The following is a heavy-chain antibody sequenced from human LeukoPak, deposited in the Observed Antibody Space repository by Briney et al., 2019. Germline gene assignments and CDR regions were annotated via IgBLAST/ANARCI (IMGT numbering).Heavy chain of an antibody. V-gene: IGHV3-23*01. D-gene: IGHD6-19*01. CDR2: ISGSGDST. CDR1: GFTFSSYA. CDR3: AKIRVAGLYDY. Sequence: GGSLRLSCAASGFTFSSYAMSWVRQAPGKGLEWVSAISGSGDSTYCADSVKGRFTISRDNSKNTLYLQMNSLRAEDTAVYSCAKIRVAGLYDYWGQGTLVTVSS. J-gene: IGHJ4*02.